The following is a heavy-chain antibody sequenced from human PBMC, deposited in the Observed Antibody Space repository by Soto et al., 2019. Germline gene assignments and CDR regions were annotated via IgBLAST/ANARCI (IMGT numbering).Heavy chain of an antibody. J-gene: IGHJ6*02. D-gene: IGHD3-3*01. V-gene: IGHV1-69*13. Sequence: GASVQVSCKASGGTFSSYAISWVRQAPGQGLEWMGGIIPIFGTANYAQKFQGRVTITADESTSTAYMELSSLRSEDTAVYYCARAVRHGDLGGLRFLEEGYGMDVWGQGTTVTVSS. CDR2: IIPIFGTA. CDR1: GGTFSSYA. CDR3: ARAVRHGDLGGLRFLEEGYGMDV.